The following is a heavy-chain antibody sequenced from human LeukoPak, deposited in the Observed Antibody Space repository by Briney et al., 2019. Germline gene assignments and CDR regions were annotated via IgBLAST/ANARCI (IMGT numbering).Heavy chain of an antibody. CDR2: INHSGST. Sequence: SETLSLTCAVYGGSFSGYYWSWIRQPPGKGLEWIGEINHSGSTNYNPSLKSRVTISVDTSKNQFSLKLSSVTAADTAVYYCARRGIVGATFFSHWGREPWSPSPQ. V-gene: IGHV4-34*01. J-gene: IGHJ4*02. CDR1: GGSFSGYY. CDR3: ARRGIVGATFFSH. D-gene: IGHD1-26*01.